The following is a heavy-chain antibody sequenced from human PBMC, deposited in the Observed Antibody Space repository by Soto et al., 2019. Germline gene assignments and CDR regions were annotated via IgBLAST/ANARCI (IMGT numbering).Heavy chain of an antibody. J-gene: IGHJ5*02. CDR1: GGTFSSYA. D-gene: IGHD3-10*01. CDR3: ASDPVGTMVRGNPLRFSP. CDR2: IIPIFGTA. V-gene: IGHV1-69*12. Sequence: QVQLVQSGAEVKKPGSSVTFSCTASGGTFSSYAISWVRQAPGQGLEWMGGIIPIFGTANYAQKFQGRVTITADESTSTPYMELSSLRSEKTAVYYCASDPVGTMVRGNPLRFSPWGQGTMFTVSS.